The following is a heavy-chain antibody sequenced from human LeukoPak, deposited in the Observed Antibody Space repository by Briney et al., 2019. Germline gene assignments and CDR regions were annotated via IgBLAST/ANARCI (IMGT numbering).Heavy chain of an antibody. V-gene: IGHV3-73*01. CDR3: TGKNNDDSSEYHFEFDH. J-gene: IGHJ4*02. CDR1: GFTFSDSA. CDR2: IRTKASTYAT. D-gene: IGHD3-22*01. Sequence: GSLRLSCAASGFTFSDSAMHWVRQSSGKGLEWVGRIRTKASTYATVYAASVKGRFTISRDDSNNMAYLQMSSLKTEDTAVYYCTGKNNDDSSEYHFEFDHWGQGTLVTVSS.